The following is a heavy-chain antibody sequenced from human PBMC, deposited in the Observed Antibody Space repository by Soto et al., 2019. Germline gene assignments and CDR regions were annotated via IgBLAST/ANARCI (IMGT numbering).Heavy chain of an antibody. CDR3: AKGRGQNWDFDY. D-gene: IGHD7-27*01. CDR1: GFTFSSYA. J-gene: IGHJ4*02. CDR2: ISGSGGTA. Sequence: EVQLLESGGGSVQPGGSLRLSCAASGFTFSSYAMHWVRRPPAKGLEWVSSISGSGGTAYYADSVKGRFSSSRHSLVNTLYPQTNSLRAEDTAVYYCAKGRGQNWDFDYWGQGTLVTVSP. V-gene: IGHV3-23*01.